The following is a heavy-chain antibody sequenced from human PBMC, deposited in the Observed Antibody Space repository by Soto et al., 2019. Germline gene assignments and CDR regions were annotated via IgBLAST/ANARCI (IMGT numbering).Heavy chain of an antibody. CDR1: GFTTSSYA. J-gene: IGHJ6*02. V-gene: IGHV3-23*01. CDR2: ISGSGGST. CDR3: AKDLSPLYYYYGMDV. Sequence: EVQLLESGGGLVQPGGSLRLSCAASGFTTSSYAMSWVRQAPGKGLEWVSAISGSGGSTYYADSVKGRFTISRDNSKHTLYLQMNSLRAEDTAVYYCAKDLSPLYYYYGMDVWGQGTTVTVSS.